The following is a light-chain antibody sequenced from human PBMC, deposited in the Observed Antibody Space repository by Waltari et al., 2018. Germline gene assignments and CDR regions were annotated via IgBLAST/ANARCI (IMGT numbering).Light chain of an antibody. Sequence: ETVMTQFPATLSVSPGETATLSCRASQSVSSDLAWYQQKHGQAPRRLIYGASTSATGIPASVSGSGSGTDFTLTISSLQSEDFAVYYCQQYSKWPPHTFGQATKLEL. CDR1: QSVSSD. CDR3: QQYSKWPPHT. CDR2: GAS. J-gene: IGKJ2*01. V-gene: IGKV3-15*01.